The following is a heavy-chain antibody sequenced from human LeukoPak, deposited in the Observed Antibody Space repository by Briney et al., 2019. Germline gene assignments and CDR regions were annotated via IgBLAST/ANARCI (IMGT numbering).Heavy chain of an antibody. CDR3: ASIRDTAFRYWYLDL. CDR1: GGSINSYY. V-gene: IGHV4-59*01. J-gene: IGHJ2*01. D-gene: IGHD5-18*01. CDR2: FYSSGST. Sequence: SETLSLTCTVSGGSINSYYWSWIRQPPGKGLEWIGYFYSSGSTSYNPSLMSRVTTSVDTSKNQFSLRLSSVTAADTAVYYCASIRDTAFRYWYLDLWGRGTLVTVSS.